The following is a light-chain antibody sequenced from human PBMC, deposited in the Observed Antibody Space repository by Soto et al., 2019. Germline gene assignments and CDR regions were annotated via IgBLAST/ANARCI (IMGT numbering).Light chain of an antibody. J-gene: IGLJ1*01. V-gene: IGLV2-14*01. Sequence: QSALTQPASVSGSPGQSITISCTGTSSDVGGYNYVSWYQQHPGKAPKVMIYEVTNRPSGVSHRFSGSKSGNTGSLTISGLQAEDEADYYCSSYTSSSTLYVFGTGTKVTVL. CDR2: EVT. CDR1: SSDVGGYNY. CDR3: SSYTSSSTLYV.